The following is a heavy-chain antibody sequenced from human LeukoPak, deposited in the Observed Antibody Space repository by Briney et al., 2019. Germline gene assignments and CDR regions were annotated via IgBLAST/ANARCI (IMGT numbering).Heavy chain of an antibody. CDR2: LKSKSDGGTT. CDR1: GFHYEDYG. V-gene: IGHV3-15*01. D-gene: IGHD2-2*02. Sequence: GGSLRLLCAASGFHYEDYGKSWAPQARGRGLEDVGRLKSKSDGGTTDYAAPVKGRVNISRDDSKNTLYLQMNSLQTEDTAVYYCTTGPIVGVPGAISLRPNNCFDPWGEGTLVTVSS. J-gene: IGHJ5*02. CDR3: TTGPIVGVPGAISLRPNNCFDP.